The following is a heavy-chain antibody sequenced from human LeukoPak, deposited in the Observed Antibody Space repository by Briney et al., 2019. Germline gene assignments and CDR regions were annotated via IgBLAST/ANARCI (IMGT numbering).Heavy chain of an antibody. Sequence: ASVKVSCKASGYTFTSYGISWVRQAPGQGLEWMGWISAYNGNTNYAQKLQGRVTMTTDTSTSTAYMELRSLRSDDTAVYYCAGASWDYDFWSGYYTYNWFDPWGQGTLVTVSS. CDR1: GYTFTSYG. CDR2: ISAYNGNT. J-gene: IGHJ5*02. D-gene: IGHD3-3*01. CDR3: AGASWDYDFWSGYYTYNWFDP. V-gene: IGHV1-18*01.